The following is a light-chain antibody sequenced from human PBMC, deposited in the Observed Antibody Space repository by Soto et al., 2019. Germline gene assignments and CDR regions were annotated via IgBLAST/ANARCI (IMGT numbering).Light chain of an antibody. CDR2: SNN. CDR3: AAWDDSLNAVL. V-gene: IGLV1-44*01. CDR1: RSNVASNT. Sequence: QSALTQPPSASGTPGQRVTISCSGSRSNVASNTVNWYQQLPGTAPRVLIYSNNQRPSGVPGRFSGSKTGTSASLAISGLRSEDEGDYYCAAWDDSLNAVLFGCGTKLTVL. J-gene: IGLJ3*02.